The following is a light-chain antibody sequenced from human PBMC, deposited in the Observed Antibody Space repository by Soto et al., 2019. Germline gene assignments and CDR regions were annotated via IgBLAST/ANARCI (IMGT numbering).Light chain of an antibody. Sequence: QSVLTQPRSATGSPGQSVTISCTGTSSDIGDSNSVSWYQQHPGKAPKLMIYDVSKRPSGVPDRFSGSKSGNTASLTVSGLQAEDEADYYCSSYAGSNNYVFGTGTKVTVL. V-gene: IGLV2-8*01. J-gene: IGLJ1*01. CDR1: SSDIGDSNS. CDR3: SSYAGSNNYV. CDR2: DVS.